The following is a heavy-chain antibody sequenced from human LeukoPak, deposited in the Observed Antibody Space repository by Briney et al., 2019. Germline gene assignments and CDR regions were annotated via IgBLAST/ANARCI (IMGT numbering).Heavy chain of an antibody. CDR2: IYSGGST. V-gene: IGHV3-53*01. J-gene: IGHJ3*02. Sequence: GGSLRLSCGASGLPVSGNYMRWVRKAPGKGMEWVSVIYSGGSTYYADSVKGRFTISRDNSKNTLYLQMNSLRAEDTAVYYCASPPPCIAPRGDAFDIWGQGTMVTVSS. D-gene: IGHD6-13*01. CDR3: ASPPPCIAPRGDAFDI. CDR1: GLPVSGNY.